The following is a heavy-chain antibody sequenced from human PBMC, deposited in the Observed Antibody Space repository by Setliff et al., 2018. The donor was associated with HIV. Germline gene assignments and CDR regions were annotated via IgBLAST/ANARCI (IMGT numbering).Heavy chain of an antibody. D-gene: IGHD5-18*01. CDR1: GGSFSTYH. Sequence: SETLSLTCAVYGGSFSTYHWSWIRQPPGKGLEWIGYIYKSGSTNYSPSLKSRVTISPGTSKNQFSLKLTSVTAADTAVYYCARLSDTAMASFDSWGQGILVTVSS. J-gene: IGHJ4*02. CDR3: ARLSDTAMASFDS. CDR2: IYKSGST. V-gene: IGHV4-59*08.